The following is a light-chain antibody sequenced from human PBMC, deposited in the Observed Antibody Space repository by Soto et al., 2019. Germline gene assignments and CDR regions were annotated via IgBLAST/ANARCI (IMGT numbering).Light chain of an antibody. J-gene: IGLJ1*01. CDR3: SSYGGSNNYV. CDR2: EVS. CDR1: SSDVGRYIY. V-gene: IGLV2-8*01. Sequence: QSVLTQPPSASGSPGQSVTISCTGTSSDVGRYIYVSWYQQHPGKAPKIIMYEVSKRPSGVPDRFSGSKSGNTASLTVSGLQAEDEADYYCSSYGGSNNYVLGTGTQLTVL.